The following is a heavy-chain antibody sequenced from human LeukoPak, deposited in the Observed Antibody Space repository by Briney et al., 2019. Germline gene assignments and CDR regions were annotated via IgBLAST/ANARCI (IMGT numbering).Heavy chain of an antibody. CDR3: ARRAGAYSHPYDY. J-gene: IGHJ4*02. CDR1: GFTVSSNS. D-gene: IGHD4/OR15-4a*01. V-gene: IGHV3-53*01. CDR2: IFSST. Sequence: GGSLRLSCTVSGFTVSSNSMSWVRQAPGKGLEWVSFIFSSTHYSDSVKGRFTISRDNSKDTLYLQMNSLRAEDTAVYYCARRAGAYSHPYDYWGQGTLVTVSS.